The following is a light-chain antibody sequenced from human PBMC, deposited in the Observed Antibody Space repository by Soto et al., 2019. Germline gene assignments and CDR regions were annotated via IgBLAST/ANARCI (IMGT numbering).Light chain of an antibody. CDR1: QNIGTN. Sequence: IVMTQSPATLSMSPGQRASLYCRASQNIGTNLAWYQQNAGQAPRLLISGASTMAPGVPARFRGSGSGTEFTLTISSLPAEDFANYYCKHCYSWPYTFRQGTKLEI. CDR2: GAS. V-gene: IGKV3-15*01. J-gene: IGKJ2*01. CDR3: KHCYSWPYT.